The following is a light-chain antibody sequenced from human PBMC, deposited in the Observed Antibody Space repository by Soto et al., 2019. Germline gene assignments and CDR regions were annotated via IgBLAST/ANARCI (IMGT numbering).Light chain of an antibody. CDR3: SSYTSSSTSVV. CDR2: DVS. Sequence: QSVLTQPASVSGSPGQSITIACTGTSSDVGGYNYVSWYQQHPGKAPKLMIYDVSNRPSGVSNRFSGSKSGNTASLTTSGLQAEDEAHYYCSSYTSSSTSVVFGGGTKLTVL. J-gene: IGLJ2*01. V-gene: IGLV2-14*01. CDR1: SSDVGGYNY.